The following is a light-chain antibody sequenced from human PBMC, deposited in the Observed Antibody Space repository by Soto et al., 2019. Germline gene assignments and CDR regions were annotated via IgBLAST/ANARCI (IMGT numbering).Light chain of an antibody. CDR2: HVS. Sequence: QSALTQPASVSGSPGQSITISCSGTSSDVGNYNYVSWYQQHQGKGPKLIIYHVSYRPSGVSNRFSGSKSGNTASLTISGLQAEDEADYYCTSYTTRSTYVFGTGTKVTVL. CDR1: SSDVGNYNY. CDR3: TSYTTRSTYV. J-gene: IGLJ1*01. V-gene: IGLV2-14*01.